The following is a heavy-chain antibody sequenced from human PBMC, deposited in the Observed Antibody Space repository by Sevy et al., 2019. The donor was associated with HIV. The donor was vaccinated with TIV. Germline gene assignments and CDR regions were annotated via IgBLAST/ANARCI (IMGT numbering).Heavy chain of an antibody. CDR3: VRGEGSSWYSRFDY. V-gene: IGHV3-64D*06. CDR2: ISSNGGST. CDR1: AFTFSSYA. D-gene: IGHD6-13*01. J-gene: IGHJ4*02. Sequence: GGSLRLSCSASAFTFSSYATHWVRQAPGKGLEYVSAISSNGGSTYYADSVKGRFTISRDNSKNTLYLQMSSLRAEDTAVYYCVRGEGSSWYSRFDYWGQGTLVTVSS.